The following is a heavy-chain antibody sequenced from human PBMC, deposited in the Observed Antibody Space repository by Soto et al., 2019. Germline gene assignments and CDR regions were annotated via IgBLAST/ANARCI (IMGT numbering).Heavy chain of an antibody. J-gene: IGHJ6*02. CDR3: ARSGPVRYSSSSVHYYGMDV. V-gene: IGHV5-10-1*01. CDR2: IDPSDSYT. CDR1: GYSFTSYW. D-gene: IGHD6-6*01. Sequence: PGESLKISCKGSGYSFTSYWISWVRQMPGKGLEWMGRIDPSDSYTNYSPSFQGHVTISADKSISTAYLQWSSLKASDTAMYYCARSGPVRYSSSSVHYYGMDVWGQGTTVTVSS.